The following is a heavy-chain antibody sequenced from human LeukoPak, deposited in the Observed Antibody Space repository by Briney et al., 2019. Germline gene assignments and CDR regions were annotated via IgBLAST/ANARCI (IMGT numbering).Heavy chain of an antibody. D-gene: IGHD5-24*01. CDR2: IYPGDSDT. J-gene: IGHJ4*02. CDR1: GYTFTSYW. Sequence: GESLKISCKASGYTFTSYWIAWVRQMPGKGLEWMGIIYPGDSDTRYSSSFQGQVTISADKSSNTASLQWSSLKASDTAMYYCARQRDGYSFDYWGQGTLVTVSS. CDR3: ARQRDGYSFDY. V-gene: IGHV5-51*01.